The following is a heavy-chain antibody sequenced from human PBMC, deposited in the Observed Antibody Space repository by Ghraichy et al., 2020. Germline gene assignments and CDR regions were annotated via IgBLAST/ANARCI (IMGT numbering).Heavy chain of an antibody. CDR2: VSSNGGTT. CDR1: GFTFTSYA. Sequence: GESLNISCSASGFTFTSYAMDWVRRAPGKGLEYVSTVSSNGGTTYYADSVKGRFTISRDNSRNTVYLQMSSLRTEDTAVYYCVKGSFNFDCWGQGTLVTVSS. D-gene: IGHD3-16*02. J-gene: IGHJ4*02. CDR3: VKGSFNFDC. V-gene: IGHV3-64D*06.